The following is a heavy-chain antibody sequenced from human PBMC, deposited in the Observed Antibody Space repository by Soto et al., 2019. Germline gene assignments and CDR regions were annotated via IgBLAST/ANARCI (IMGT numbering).Heavy chain of an antibody. D-gene: IGHD3-22*01. CDR1: GGTLNDNA. J-gene: IGHJ4*02. V-gene: IGHV1-69*15. Sequence: VHLVQSGPEVKQSGSSARVSCSSSGGTLNDNAVSWVRQAPGHGLEWMGRVIPVFESSEYAPKYQGRIRLTXDXVTNTVYLDLSSLTSEDTAIYYCATESQSSGNYFESWGQGTLVSVSS. CDR3: ATESQSSGNYFES. CDR2: VIPVFESS.